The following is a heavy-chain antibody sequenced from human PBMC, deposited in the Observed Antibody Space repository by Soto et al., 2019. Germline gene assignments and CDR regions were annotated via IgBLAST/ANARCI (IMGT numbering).Heavy chain of an antibody. J-gene: IGHJ4*02. Sequence: QVQLVESGGGVVRPGRSLRLSCVVSGFTVNTYGMHWVRQAPGKGLEWVAVISRDGGTKFYADSVKGRFTISRDNSRNTLFLEMNSLRGDDMAVYYCSGEVASGYWGQGTLVTISS. CDR1: GFTVNTYG. V-gene: IGHV3-30*03. CDR2: ISRDGGTK. D-gene: IGHD2-15*01. CDR3: SGEVASGY.